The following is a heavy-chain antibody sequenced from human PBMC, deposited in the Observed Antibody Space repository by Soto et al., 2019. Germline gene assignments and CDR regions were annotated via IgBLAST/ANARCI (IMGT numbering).Heavy chain of an antibody. J-gene: IGHJ4*02. CDR3: ARAVAVPADFDY. V-gene: IGHV1-69*05. CDR2: INASNGTA. D-gene: IGHD6-19*01. CDR1: GGTFSSYA. Sequence: GASVKVSCKASGGTFSSYAISWVRQAPGQRLEWMGGINASNGTANYAQKFQGRVTITRDTSASTAYMELSSLRSEDTAVYYCARAVAVPADFDYWGQGTLVTVSS.